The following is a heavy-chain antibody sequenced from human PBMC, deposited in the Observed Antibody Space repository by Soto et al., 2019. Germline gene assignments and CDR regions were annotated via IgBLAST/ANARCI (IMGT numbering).Heavy chain of an antibody. D-gene: IGHD6-19*01. CDR2: IIPIFGTA. CDR3: ASVMYSSGWSYYYYYGMDV. V-gene: IGHV1-69*13. Sequence: GPSVKVSCKASGGTFSSYAISWVRQAPGQGLEWMGGIIPIFGTANYAQKFQGRVTITADESTSTAYMELSSLRSEDTAVYYCASVMYSSGWSYYYYYGMDVWGQGTTVTVSS. J-gene: IGHJ6*02. CDR1: GGTFSSYA.